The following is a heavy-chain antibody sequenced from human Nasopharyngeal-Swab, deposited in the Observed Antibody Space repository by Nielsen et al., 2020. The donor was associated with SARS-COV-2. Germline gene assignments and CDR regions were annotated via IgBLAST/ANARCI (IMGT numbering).Heavy chain of an antibody. J-gene: IGHJ4*02. V-gene: IGHV4-30-2*01. CDR2: IYFGGNS. CDR3: ARVSGYSTDWYLDT. D-gene: IGHD6-13*01. Sequence: RQAPGKGLECIAFIYFGGNSYYNPSFKSRATISLDRSNNQSSLKMTSVTAADTAVYYCARVSGYSTDWYLDTWGQGTLVTVSS.